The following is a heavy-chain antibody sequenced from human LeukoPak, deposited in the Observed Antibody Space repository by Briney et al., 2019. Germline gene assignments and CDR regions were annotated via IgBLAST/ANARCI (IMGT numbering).Heavy chain of an antibody. V-gene: IGHV4-34*01. CDR3: ARVDGYSFYYMDV. Sequence: KSSESLSLTCAVYGGSFSGYYWSWIRQPPGKGLEWIGEINHSGSTNYNPSLKSRVTISVDTSKNQFSLKLSSVTAADTAVYYCARVDGYSFYYMDVWGKGTTVTVSS. CDR1: GGSFSGYY. CDR2: INHSGST. D-gene: IGHD6-13*01. J-gene: IGHJ6*03.